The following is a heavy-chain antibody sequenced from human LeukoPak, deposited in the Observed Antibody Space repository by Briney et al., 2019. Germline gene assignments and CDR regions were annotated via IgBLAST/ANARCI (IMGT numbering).Heavy chain of an antibody. CDR3: ARAGYTISYYSLDY. D-gene: IGHD1-26*01. V-gene: IGHV4-4*07. Sequence: SETLSLTCTVSGGSINSYYWGWIRQPAGKGLEWIGRIYTTGTTSYNPSLKSRVTISVDTSKNQFYLKLTSVTAADTAMYYCARAGYTISYYSLDYWGQGSLVTVSS. CDR1: GGSINSYY. J-gene: IGHJ4*02. CDR2: IYTTGTT.